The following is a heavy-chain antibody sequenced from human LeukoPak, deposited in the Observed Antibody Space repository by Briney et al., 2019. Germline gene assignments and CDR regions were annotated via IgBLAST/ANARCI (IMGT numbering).Heavy chain of an antibody. J-gene: IGHJ4*02. CDR1: NYSISSGYY. CDR3: ARGAYHYGSGSYYFDY. D-gene: IGHD3-10*01. Sequence: SETLSLTYTVSNYSISSGYYWGWIRQPPGKGLEWIGSIDHSGSTYYNPSLKSRVTISVDTSKNQFSLKLSSVTAADTAVYYCARGAYHYGSGSYYFDYWGQGTLVTVSS. V-gene: IGHV4-38-2*02. CDR2: IDHSGST.